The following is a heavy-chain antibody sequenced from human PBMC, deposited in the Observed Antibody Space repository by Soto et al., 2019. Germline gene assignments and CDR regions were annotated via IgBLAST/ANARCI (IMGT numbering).Heavy chain of an antibody. Sequence: QVQLVQSGAEVKKPGASVKVYCKASGYTFTSYGISWVRQAPGQGLEWMGWISAYNGNTNYTQKLQDRVTMTTDTSTSTAYMELRSLRSDDTAVYYCASSYYRSGTPYYYGMDVWGQGTTVTVSS. V-gene: IGHV1-18*01. CDR1: GYTFTSYG. J-gene: IGHJ6*02. CDR3: ASSYYRSGTPYYYGMDV. CDR2: ISAYNGNT. D-gene: IGHD3-10*01.